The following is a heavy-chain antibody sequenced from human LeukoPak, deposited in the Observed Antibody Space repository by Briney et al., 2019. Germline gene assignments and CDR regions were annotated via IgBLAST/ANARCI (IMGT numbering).Heavy chain of an antibody. Sequence: PGGSLRLSCAASGFTFSTYWMHWVRQAPGKGLVWLSRISSDGSSTNYADSVKGRFTISRDNAKNTLYLQMNSLRPEDTAVYYCARCTASCYANAFDVWGQGTLLTVSS. D-gene: IGHD2-2*01. J-gene: IGHJ3*01. CDR3: ARCTASCYANAFDV. CDR1: GFTFSTYW. V-gene: IGHV3-74*01. CDR2: ISSDGSST.